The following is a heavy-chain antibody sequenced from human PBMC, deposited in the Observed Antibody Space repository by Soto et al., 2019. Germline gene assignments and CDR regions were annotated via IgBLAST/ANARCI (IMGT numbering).Heavy chain of an antibody. CDR1: GFTFSSYW. Sequence: GGSLRLSCAASGFTFSSYWMSWVRQAPGKGLEWVANIKQDGSEKYYVDSVKGRFTISRDNAKNSLYLQMNSLRAEDTAVYYCARVGGYYYDSSGYYLGRDAFDIWGQGTMVTVSS. V-gene: IGHV3-7*01. D-gene: IGHD3-22*01. J-gene: IGHJ3*02. CDR3: ARVGGYYYDSSGYYLGRDAFDI. CDR2: IKQDGSEK.